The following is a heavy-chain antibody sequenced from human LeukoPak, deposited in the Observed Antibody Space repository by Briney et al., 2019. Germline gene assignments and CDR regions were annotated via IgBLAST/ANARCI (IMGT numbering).Heavy chain of an antibody. CDR2: MKQDGSEK. V-gene: IGHV3-7*01. J-gene: IGHJ6*03. CDR3: ARQSADNYYYYYMDV. CDR1: GFTFSSYW. D-gene: IGHD2-2*01. Sequence: GGSLRLSCAVSGFTFSSYWMSWVRQAPGKGLEWVANMKQDGSEKYYVDSVKGRFTISRDNAKNSLYLQMNSLRAEDTAVYCCARQSADNYYYYYMDVWGKGTTVTVSS.